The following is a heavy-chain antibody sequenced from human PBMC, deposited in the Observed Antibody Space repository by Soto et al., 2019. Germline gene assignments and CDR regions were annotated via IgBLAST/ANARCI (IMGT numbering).Heavy chain of an antibody. D-gene: IGHD4-17*01. V-gene: IGHV3-21*01. CDR3: ARDSVRDYLYYYYGMDV. CDR2: IGTSSSYI. CDR1: GFTFSSYT. Sequence: GGSLRLSCAASGFTFSSYTMNWVRQAPGRGLEWVSSIGTSSSYIYYADSVKGRFTISRDNAKNSLFLQMNSLRADDTAVYYCARDSVRDYLYYYYGMDVWGQGTTVTVSS. J-gene: IGHJ6*02.